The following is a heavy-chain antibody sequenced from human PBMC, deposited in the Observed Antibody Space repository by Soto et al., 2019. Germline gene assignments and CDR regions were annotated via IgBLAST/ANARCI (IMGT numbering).Heavy chain of an antibody. Sequence: QVQLQESGPGLVKPSETLSLTCTVSGGSVSSGSYYWSWIRQPPGKGLEWIGYIYYSGSTNYNPSLKSRVTISVDTSKNQFSLKLSSVTAADTAVYYCARSYSGSYYAHYWGQGTLVTVSS. D-gene: IGHD1-26*01. CDR2: IYYSGST. CDR3: ARSYSGSYYAHY. V-gene: IGHV4-61*01. J-gene: IGHJ4*02. CDR1: GGSVSSGSYY.